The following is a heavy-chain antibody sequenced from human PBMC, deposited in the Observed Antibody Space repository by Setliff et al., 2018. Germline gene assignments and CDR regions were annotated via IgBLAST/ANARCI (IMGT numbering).Heavy chain of an antibody. D-gene: IGHD3-3*01. Sequence: PSETLSLTCAVSGGSISSSNWWSWVRQPPGKGLEWIGEIYHSGSTNYNPSLKSRVTISVDTSKNQFSLKLSSVTAADTAVYYCARGRSNFWGYYFDYWGQGTLVTVSS. CDR2: IYHSGST. V-gene: IGHV4-4*02. CDR3: ARGRSNFWGYYFDY. CDR1: GGSISSSNW. J-gene: IGHJ4*02.